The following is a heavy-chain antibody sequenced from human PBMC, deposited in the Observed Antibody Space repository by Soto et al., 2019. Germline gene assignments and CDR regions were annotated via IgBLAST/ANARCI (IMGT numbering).Heavy chain of an antibody. Sequence: QVQLVQSGAEVKKPGASVKVSCKVLGISLSNFSMHWARQPPGKGLERMGGFDPVDGETIYAQNFQGRVSMTADTSADTAYMALSTLKSEGTAVYYCAAGGTRWLHSPFDYWGQGTLIPVSS. V-gene: IGHV1-24*01. J-gene: IGHJ4*02. D-gene: IGHD1-1*01. CDR1: GISLSNFS. CDR2: FDPVDGET. CDR3: AAGGTRWLHSPFDY.